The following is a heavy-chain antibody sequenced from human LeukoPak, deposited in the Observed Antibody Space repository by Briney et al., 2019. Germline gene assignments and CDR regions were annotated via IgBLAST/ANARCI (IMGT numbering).Heavy chain of an antibody. V-gene: IGHV1-18*01. CDR3: ARDGTSTDDY. CDR1: GYTFTGFG. D-gene: IGHD1-7*01. J-gene: IGHJ4*02. CDR2: ISGYNDNT. Sequence: ASAKVSCKASGYTFTGFGINWVRQAPGQGLEWMGWISGYNDNTHYAKKFQGRATLTTDTPTSTAYMELRSLRSDDTAVYYCARDGTSTDDYWGQGTLVTVSS.